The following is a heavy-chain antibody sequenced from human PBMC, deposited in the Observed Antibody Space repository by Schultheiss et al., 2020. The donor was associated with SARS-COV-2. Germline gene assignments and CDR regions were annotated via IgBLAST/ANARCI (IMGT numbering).Heavy chain of an antibody. Sequence: SETLSLTCAVYGGSFSGYYWSWIRQPPGKGLEWIGYIYYSGSTNYNPSLKSRVTISVDTSKNQFSLKLSSVTAADTAVYYCARESVSYSSGWRWFDPWGQGTLVTVSS. V-gene: IGHV4-59*12. J-gene: IGHJ5*02. CDR1: GGSFSGYY. D-gene: IGHD6-19*01. CDR3: ARESVSYSSGWRWFDP. CDR2: IYYSGST.